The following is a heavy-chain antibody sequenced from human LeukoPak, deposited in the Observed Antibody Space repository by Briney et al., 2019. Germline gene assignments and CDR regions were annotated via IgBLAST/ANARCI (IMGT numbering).Heavy chain of an antibody. CDR3: ARDSEYCTGGICRLDY. J-gene: IGHJ4*02. D-gene: IGHD2-15*01. V-gene: IGHV3-74*01. CDR1: GFTFSRYW. Sequence: GGSLRLSCAASGFTFSRYWMHWVRQAPGKGLVWVSRINEDGSSTSYAGSVKGRFTISRDNAKNTLYLQMNSLRAEDTAVHYCARDSEYCTGGICRLDYWGQGTLVTVSS. CDR2: INEDGSST.